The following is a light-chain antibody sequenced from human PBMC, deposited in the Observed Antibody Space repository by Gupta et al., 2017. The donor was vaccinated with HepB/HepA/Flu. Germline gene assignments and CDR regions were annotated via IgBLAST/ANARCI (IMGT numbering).Light chain of an antibody. CDR2: GAS. CDR3: QQYGSSPCS. Sequence: EIVLTRSPGTLSLSPGERATPSCRASQSVSSNYLAWYQQKPGQAPRLFIYGASSRATGIPDRFSGSGSGTDFTLTISRLEPEDFAVYYCQQYGSSPCSFGQGTKLEIK. J-gene: IGKJ2*04. CDR1: QSVSSNY. V-gene: IGKV3-20*01.